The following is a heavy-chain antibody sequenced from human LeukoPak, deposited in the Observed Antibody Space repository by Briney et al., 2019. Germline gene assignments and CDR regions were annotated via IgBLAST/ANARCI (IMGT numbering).Heavy chain of an antibody. CDR2: ISWSSGSI. D-gene: IGHD3-10*01. V-gene: IGHV3-9*01. CDR1: GFTFDDYA. J-gene: IGHJ4*02. CDR3: AKDIDADYGSGSYQDY. Sequence: GGSLRLSCAASGFTFDDYAMHWVRHAPGKGLEWVSGISWSSGSIGYADSVKGRFTISRDNAKNSLYLQMNSLRAEDTALYYCAKDIDADYGSGSYQDYWGQGTLVTVSS.